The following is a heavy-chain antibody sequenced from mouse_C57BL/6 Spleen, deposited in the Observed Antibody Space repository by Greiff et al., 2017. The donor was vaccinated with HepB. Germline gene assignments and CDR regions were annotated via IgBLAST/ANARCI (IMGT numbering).Heavy chain of an antibody. Sequence: DVKLVESGGDLVKPGGSLKLSCAASGFTFSSYGMSWVRQTPDKRLEWVATISSGGSYTYYPDSVKGRFTISRDNAKNTLYLQMSSLKSEDTAMYYCARHQPPRNYFDYWGQGTTLTVSS. V-gene: IGHV5-6*02. CDR3: ARHQPPRNYFDY. D-gene: IGHD6-1*01. J-gene: IGHJ2*01. CDR2: ISSGGSYT. CDR1: GFTFSSYG.